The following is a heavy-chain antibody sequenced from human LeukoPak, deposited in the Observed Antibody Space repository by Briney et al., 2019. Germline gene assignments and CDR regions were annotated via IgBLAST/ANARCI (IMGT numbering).Heavy chain of an antibody. J-gene: IGHJ5*02. Sequence: GGSLRLSCAVSGFTFSSYGMHWVRQCPGKGLDWVAVIWYDGSNKYYADSVKGRFTIFRDNSKNTLYLQMNSLRAEDTAVYYCAREGYGDYGGWFDPWGQGTLVTVSS. V-gene: IGHV3-33*08. CDR3: AREGYGDYGGWFDP. D-gene: IGHD4-17*01. CDR1: GFTFSSYG. CDR2: IWYDGSNK.